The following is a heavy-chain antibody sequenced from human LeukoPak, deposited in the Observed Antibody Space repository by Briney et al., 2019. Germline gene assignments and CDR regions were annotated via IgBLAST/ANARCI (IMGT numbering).Heavy chain of an antibody. V-gene: IGHV3-21*01. CDR2: ISSSSSYI. CDR3: ARDYRVRFLERPLAFDI. Sequence: PGGSLRLSCAASGFTFSSYSMNWVRQAPGKGLEWVSSISSSSSYIYYADSVKGRFTISRDNAKNSLYLQMNSLRAEDTAVYYCARDYRVRFLERPLAFDIWGQGTMVTVSS. J-gene: IGHJ3*02. D-gene: IGHD3-3*01. CDR1: GFTFSSYS.